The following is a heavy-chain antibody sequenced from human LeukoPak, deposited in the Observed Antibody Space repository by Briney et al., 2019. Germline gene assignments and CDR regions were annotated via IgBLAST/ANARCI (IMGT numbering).Heavy chain of an antibody. J-gene: IGHJ4*02. CDR1: GGSFSGYY. V-gene: IGHV4-34*01. CDR3: ARGLGYCSGGSCYMFRYFDY. CDR2: IYFSGST. Sequence: PSETLSLTCAVYGGSFSGYYWSWIRQPPGKGLEWIGSIYFSGSTNYNPSLKSRVTISVDTSKNQFSLKLSSVTAADTAVYYCARGLGYCSGGSCYMFRYFDYWGQGTLVTVSS. D-gene: IGHD2-15*01.